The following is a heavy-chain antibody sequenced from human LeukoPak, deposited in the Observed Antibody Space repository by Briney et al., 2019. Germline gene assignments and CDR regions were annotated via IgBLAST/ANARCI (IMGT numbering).Heavy chain of an antibody. CDR1: GFTFSSYA. J-gene: IGHJ4*02. V-gene: IGHV3-23*01. CDR3: AKVDLLSSGWYQFDY. CDR2: ISGSGGSA. D-gene: IGHD6-19*01. Sequence: GGSLRLSCAASGFTFSSYAMSWVRQAPGKGLEWVSAISGSGGSAYYADSVKGRFTISRDNSKNTLYLQMNSLRAEDTAVYYCAKVDLLSSGWYQFDYWGQGTLVTVSS.